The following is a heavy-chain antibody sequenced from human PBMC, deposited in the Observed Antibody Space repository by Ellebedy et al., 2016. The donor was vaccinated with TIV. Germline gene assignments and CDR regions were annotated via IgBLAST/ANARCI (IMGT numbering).Heavy chain of an antibody. J-gene: IGHJ4*02. V-gene: IGHV3-21*04. CDR2: ISNSSSYI. Sequence: GESLKISCAASGFTFNNYNMNWVRQAPGKGLEWVSSISNSSSYIYYADSVKGRFTISSDNAKNSLYLQMNSLRVEDTAIYYCAKAGDNSGWDGWGQGTLVTVSS. D-gene: IGHD6-19*01. CDR1: GFTFNNYN. CDR3: AKAGDNSGWDG.